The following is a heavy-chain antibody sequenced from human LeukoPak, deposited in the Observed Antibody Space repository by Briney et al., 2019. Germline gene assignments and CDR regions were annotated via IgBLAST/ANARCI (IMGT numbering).Heavy chain of an antibody. J-gene: IGHJ4*02. CDR3: ARGQENYCSGGSCYGGNFDY. D-gene: IGHD2-15*01. Sequence: GASVKVSCKASGYTFTSYYMHWVRQAPGQGLEWMGIINPSGGSTSYAQKFQGRVTMTRDMSTSTVYMELSSLRSEDTAVYYCARGQENYCSGGSCYGGNFDYWGQGTLVTVSS. CDR1: GYTFTSYY. V-gene: IGHV1-46*01. CDR2: INPSGGST.